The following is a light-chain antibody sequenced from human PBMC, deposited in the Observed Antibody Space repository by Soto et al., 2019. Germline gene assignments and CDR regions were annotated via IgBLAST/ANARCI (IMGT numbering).Light chain of an antibody. V-gene: IGKV4-1*01. Sequence: DTGKTQSPASLAVSLSERATINCKSSQSVLYSSNNKNYLAWYQQKPGQPPKLLIYWASTRESGVPDRFSGSGSGTDFTLTISSLQAEDVAVYYCQQYYSTPWTLGQGTKVDI. J-gene: IGKJ1*01. CDR3: QQYYSTPWT. CDR1: QSVLYSSNNKNY. CDR2: WAS.